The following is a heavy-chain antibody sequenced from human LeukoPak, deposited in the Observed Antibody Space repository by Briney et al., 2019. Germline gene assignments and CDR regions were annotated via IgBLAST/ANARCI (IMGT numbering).Heavy chain of an antibody. Sequence: GGSLRLSCAASGFTFSSYSMNWVRQAPGKGLKWVSSISSSSSYIYYADSVKGRFTISRDNAKNSLYLQMNSLRAEDTAVYYCARVRWYSSSYIEYWGQGTLVTVSS. CDR3: ARVRWYSSSYIEY. CDR2: ISSSSSYI. CDR1: GFTFSSYS. J-gene: IGHJ4*02. V-gene: IGHV3-21*01. D-gene: IGHD6-13*01.